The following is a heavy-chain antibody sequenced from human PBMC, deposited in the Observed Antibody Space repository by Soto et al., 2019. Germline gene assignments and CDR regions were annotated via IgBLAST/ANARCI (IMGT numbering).Heavy chain of an antibody. Sequence: QVQLVESGGGVVQPGRSLRLSCAASGFTFRNYGMHWVRQAPAKGLEWVALVWYDGGNKNYVDSVKGRFTISRDNSKNXXXXXXXXXXXXXXXXXXXXXXXXXXXXXXXXXYGMDVWGQGTTVTVSS. CDR2: VWYDGGNK. V-gene: IGHV3-33*01. CDR1: GFTFRNYG. CDR3: XXXXXXXXXXXXXXYGMDV. J-gene: IGHJ6*02.